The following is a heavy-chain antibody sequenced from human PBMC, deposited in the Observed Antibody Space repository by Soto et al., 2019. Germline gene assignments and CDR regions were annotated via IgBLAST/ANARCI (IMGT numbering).Heavy chain of an antibody. V-gene: IGHV3-66*01. D-gene: IGHD6-6*01. CDR1: GFTVSSNY. Sequence: GGSLRLSCAASGFTVSSNYMSWVRQAPGKGLEWVSVIYSGGSTYYADSVKGRFTISRDNSKNTLYLQMNSLRAEDTAVYYCARDGRPSTPHVDYYYHMYACDRRTKVTVSS. CDR2: IYSGGST. J-gene: IGHJ6*03. CDR3: ARDGRPSTPHVDYYYHMYA.